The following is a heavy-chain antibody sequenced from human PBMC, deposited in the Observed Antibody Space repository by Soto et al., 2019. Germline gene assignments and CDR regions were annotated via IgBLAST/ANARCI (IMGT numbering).Heavy chain of an antibody. V-gene: IGHV4-39*01. CDR3: ARASGYLSPRYFDY. D-gene: IGHD3-22*01. CDR1: GGSISSSSYY. CDR2: IYYSGST. Sequence: QLQLQESGPGLVKPSETLSLTCTVSGGSISSSSYYWGWIRQPPGKGLEWIGSIYYSGSTYYNPSLKSRVTISVDTSKNQFSLKLSSVTAADTAVYYCARASGYLSPRYFDYWGQGTLVTVSS. J-gene: IGHJ4*02.